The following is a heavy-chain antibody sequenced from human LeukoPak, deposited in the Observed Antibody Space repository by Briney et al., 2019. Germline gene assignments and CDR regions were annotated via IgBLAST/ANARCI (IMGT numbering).Heavy chain of an antibody. CDR1: GFTFSSYW. CDR3: ARERKLMGFDY. Sequence: GGSLRLSCAASGFTFSSYWMHWVRQAPGKGLVWVSRINSDGSSTSYADSVKGRYTISRDNAKNTLYLQMNSLRAEDTAVYYCARERKLMGFDYWGQGTLVTVSS. J-gene: IGHJ4*02. V-gene: IGHV3-74*01. D-gene: IGHD2-8*01. CDR2: INSDGSST.